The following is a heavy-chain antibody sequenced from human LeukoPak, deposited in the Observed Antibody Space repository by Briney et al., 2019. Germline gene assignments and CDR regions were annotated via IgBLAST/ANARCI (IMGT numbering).Heavy chain of an antibody. CDR1: GYTFTRYY. D-gene: IGHD6-6*01. Sequence: ASLKISCKPSGYTFTRYYMHWVRQAPGQRLEWMGWINPNSGGTNYAQKFQGRVTMTSDTSISTAYMELSRLRSDDTAVYYCARDLGYSSSNWFDPWGQGTLVTVSS. V-gene: IGHV1-2*02. CDR3: ARDLGYSSSNWFDP. CDR2: INPNSGGT. J-gene: IGHJ5*02.